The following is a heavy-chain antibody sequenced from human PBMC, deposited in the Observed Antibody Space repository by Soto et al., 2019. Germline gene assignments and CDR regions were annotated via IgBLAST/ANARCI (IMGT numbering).Heavy chain of an antibody. Sequence: GGSLRLSCAASGFTVSSNYVSWVGQAPGKGLEWVSLIYSDGSTYHVDSVKGRFTISRDNSKNMLYLQMNSLRAEDTAVYYCARDRSGSSGYYGMDLWGQGTTVTVSS. J-gene: IGHJ6*02. CDR2: IYSDGST. CDR1: GFTVSSNY. CDR3: ARDRSGSSGYYGMDL. V-gene: IGHV3-53*01. D-gene: IGHD3-10*01.